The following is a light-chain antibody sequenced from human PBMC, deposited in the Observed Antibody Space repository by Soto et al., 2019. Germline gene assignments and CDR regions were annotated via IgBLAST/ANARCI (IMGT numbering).Light chain of an antibody. J-gene: IGLJ1*01. V-gene: IGLV2-14*01. CDR3: CSYAGSYSYV. Sequence: QSVLTQPASVSGSPGQSITISCTGTSSDVGAYNFVSWYQHHPGKAPKLMISEVSNRPSGVSDRFSGSESGNTASLTISGLQAEDEADYYCCSYAGSYSYVFGTGTKV. CDR1: SSDVGAYNF. CDR2: EVS.